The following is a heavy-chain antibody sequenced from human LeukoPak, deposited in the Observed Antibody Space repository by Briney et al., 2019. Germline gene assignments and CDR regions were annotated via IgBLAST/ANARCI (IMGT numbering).Heavy chain of an antibody. D-gene: IGHD2-2*01. Sequence: GGSLRLSCAASGFTFSSYSMNWVRQAPGKGLEWVAVISYDGSNKYCADSVKGRFTISRDNSKNTLYLQMNSLRAEDTAVYYCARGRYCSTISCRTELDYWGQGTLVTVSS. CDR1: GFTFSSYS. J-gene: IGHJ4*02. CDR2: ISYDGSNK. V-gene: IGHV3-30*03. CDR3: ARGRYCSTISCRTELDY.